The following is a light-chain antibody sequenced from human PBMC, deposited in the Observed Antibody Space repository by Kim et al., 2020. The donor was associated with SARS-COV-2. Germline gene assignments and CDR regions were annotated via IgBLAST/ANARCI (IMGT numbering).Light chain of an antibody. V-gene: IGKV1-39*01. Sequence: DIQMTQSPSSLSASVGDRVTITCRASQSIHIYVNWYQHKPGQAPNLLIYGASSLHSGVPSRFSGSGSGTDFTFTITSLQPEDFATYYCQQSYIDPRTLGGGTKVDIK. CDR2: GAS. J-gene: IGKJ4*01. CDR3: QQSYIDPRT. CDR1: QSIHIY.